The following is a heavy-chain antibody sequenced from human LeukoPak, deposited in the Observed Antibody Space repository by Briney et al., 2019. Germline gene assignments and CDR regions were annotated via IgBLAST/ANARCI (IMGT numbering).Heavy chain of an antibody. Sequence: PGGSLRLSCAASGFTFSSYSMNWVRQAPGKGLEWVSSISSSSSYIYYADSVKGRFTISRDNAKNSLYLQMNSLRAEDTAVYYCARSIAAAGIYMDVWGKGTTVTISS. CDR1: GFTFSSYS. V-gene: IGHV3-21*01. J-gene: IGHJ6*03. D-gene: IGHD6-13*01. CDR3: ARSIAAAGIYMDV. CDR2: ISSSSSYI.